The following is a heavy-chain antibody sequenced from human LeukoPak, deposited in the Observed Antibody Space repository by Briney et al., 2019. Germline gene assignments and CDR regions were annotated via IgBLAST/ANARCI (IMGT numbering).Heavy chain of an antibody. V-gene: IGHV4-59*08. D-gene: IGHD3-22*01. Sequence: SETLSLTCTVSGGSISSYYWSWIRQPPGKGLEWFGYIYYSGSTNYNPSLKSQVTISVNTSNNQFSLKLSSVTAADAAVYYWGRQVYYESWVDPGGKGTLVTVSS. CDR3: GRQVYYESWVDP. CDR2: IYYSGST. J-gene: IGHJ5*02. CDR1: GGSISSYY.